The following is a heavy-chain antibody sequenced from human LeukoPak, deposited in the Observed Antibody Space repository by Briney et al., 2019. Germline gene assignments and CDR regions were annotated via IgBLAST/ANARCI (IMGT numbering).Heavy chain of an antibody. CDR1: GGSFSGYY. V-gene: IGHV4-34*01. J-gene: IGHJ4*02. Sequence: PSETLSLTCAVYGGSFSGYYWSWIHQPPGKGLEWIGEINHSGSTNYNPSLKSRVTISVDTSKNQFSLKLSSVTAADTAVYYCARRPKADYDSSGYYDDYWGQGTLVTVSS. D-gene: IGHD3-22*01. CDR2: INHSGST. CDR3: ARRPKADYDSSGYYDDY.